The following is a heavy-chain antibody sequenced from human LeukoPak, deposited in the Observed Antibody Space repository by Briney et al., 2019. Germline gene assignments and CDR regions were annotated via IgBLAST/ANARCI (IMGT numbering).Heavy chain of an antibody. J-gene: IGHJ6*04. CDR3: ARILRSPLTDV. CDR2: IYTSGST. D-gene: IGHD3-3*01. CDR1: GGSISSGSYY. V-gene: IGHV4-61*02. Sequence: PSETLSLTCTVSGGSISSGSYYWSWIRQPAGKGLEWIGRIYTSGSTNYNPSLKSRVTISVDTSKNQFSLKLSSVTAADTAVYYCARILRSPLTDVWGKGTTVTVSS.